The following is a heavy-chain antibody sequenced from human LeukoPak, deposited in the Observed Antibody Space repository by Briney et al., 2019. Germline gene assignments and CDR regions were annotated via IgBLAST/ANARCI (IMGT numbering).Heavy chain of an antibody. J-gene: IGHJ3*02. D-gene: IGHD4-17*01. CDR1: GRSISSSSYY. CDR2: IYYSGST. Sequence: SETLSLTCTVSGRSISSSSYYWGWIRQPPGKGLEWIGSIYYSGSTYYNPSLKSRVTISVDTSKNQFSLKLSSVTAADTAVYYCAHGDYDDAFDIWGQATMVTVSS. V-gene: IGHV4-39*01. CDR3: AHGDYDDAFDI.